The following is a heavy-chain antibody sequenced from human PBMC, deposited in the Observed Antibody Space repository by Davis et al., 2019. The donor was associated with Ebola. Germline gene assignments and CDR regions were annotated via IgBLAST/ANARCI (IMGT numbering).Heavy chain of an antibody. CDR3: ARSRVVVVPAAMTYYYYYYGMDV. CDR2: ISGTSTYT. J-gene: IGHJ6*02. D-gene: IGHD2-2*01. Sequence: GESLKISCAASGFTFSSFAMSWVRQAPGKGLEWVSTISGTSTYTYYADSVKGRFTISRDNSKNTLYLQMNSLRAEDTAVYYCARSRVVVVPAAMTYYYYYYGMDVWGQGTTVTVSS. CDR1: GFTFSSFA. V-gene: IGHV3-23*01.